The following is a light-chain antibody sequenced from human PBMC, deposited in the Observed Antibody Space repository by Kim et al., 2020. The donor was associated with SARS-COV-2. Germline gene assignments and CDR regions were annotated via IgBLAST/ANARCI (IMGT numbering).Light chain of an antibody. CDR3: QQLHSYPRT. V-gene: IGKV1-9*01. CDR1: QGITSY. Sequence: GDRVTITCRASQGITSYLAWYQQRPGKAPKLLIYAASTLQGGVPSRFSGSGFGTDFTLTISSLQPEDFATYYCQQLHSYPRTFGQGTKVDI. CDR2: AAS. J-gene: IGKJ1*01.